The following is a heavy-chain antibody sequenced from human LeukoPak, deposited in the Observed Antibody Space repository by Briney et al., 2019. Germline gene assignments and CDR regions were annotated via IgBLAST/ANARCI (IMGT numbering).Heavy chain of an antibody. J-gene: IGHJ4*02. CDR1: GYSFTSYG. Sequence: ASVKVSCKASGYSFTSYGISWVRQAPGQGLEWMGWISVYNRNTNYAQKVQGRVTMTTDTSTSTAYMELRSLRSDDTAVYYRARDPDGNKDFDYWGQGTLVTVSS. CDR3: ARDPDGNKDFDY. D-gene: IGHD5-24*01. V-gene: IGHV1-18*01. CDR2: ISVYNRNT.